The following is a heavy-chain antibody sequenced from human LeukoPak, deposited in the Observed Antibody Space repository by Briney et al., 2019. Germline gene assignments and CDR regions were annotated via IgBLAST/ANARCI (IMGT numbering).Heavy chain of an antibody. CDR2: IKQGGSEK. V-gene: IGHV3-7*01. J-gene: IGHJ4*02. D-gene: IGHD4-17*01. CDR1: GFTFSSYW. CDR3: ARDQGPYGDYYYDY. Sequence: GGSLRLSCAASGFTFSSYWMSWVRQAPEKGLEWVANIKQGGSEKYYVDSVKGRFTISRDNAKNSLYLQMNSLRAEDTAVYYCARDQGPYGDYYYDYWGQGTLVTVSS.